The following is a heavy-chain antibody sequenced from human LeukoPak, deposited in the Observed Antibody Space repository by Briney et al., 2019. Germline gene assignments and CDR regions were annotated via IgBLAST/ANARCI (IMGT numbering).Heavy chain of an antibody. CDR2: IKQDGSEK. CDR1: GFTFSSYW. Sequence: GGSLRLSCAASGFTFSSYWMSWVRQAPGKGLEWVANIKQDGSEKYYVDSVKGRFTISRDNAKNSLYLQMNSLRAEDTAVYYCARDFWGPDSSGYYIPFDYWGQGTLVTVSS. J-gene: IGHJ4*02. V-gene: IGHV3-7*01. CDR3: ARDFWGPDSSGYYIPFDY. D-gene: IGHD3-22*01.